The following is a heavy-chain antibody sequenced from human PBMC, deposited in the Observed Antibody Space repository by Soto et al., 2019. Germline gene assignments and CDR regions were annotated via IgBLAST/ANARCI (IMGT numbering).Heavy chain of an antibody. Sequence: ASVKVSCKASGYTFTSYGISWVRQAPGQGLEWMGWISAYNGNTNYAQKFQGRVTMTTDTSTSTAYMELSSLRSEDTAVYYCARDGVNVDIVATINHYYYYMDVWGKGTTVTVSS. CDR1: GYTFTSYG. D-gene: IGHD5-12*01. J-gene: IGHJ6*03. CDR3: ARDGVNVDIVATINHYYYYMDV. CDR2: ISAYNGNT. V-gene: IGHV1-18*01.